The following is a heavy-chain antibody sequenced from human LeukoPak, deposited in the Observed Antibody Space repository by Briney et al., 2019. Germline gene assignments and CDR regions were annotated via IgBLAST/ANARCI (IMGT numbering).Heavy chain of an antibody. CDR1: GYIFTDYY. J-gene: IGHJ5*02. Sequence: ASVKVSCKASGYIFTDYYVHWVRQAPGQGLEWIGWFNPDTGGTNSVQKFQGRVTMTGDTSLRTAYMELSRLTSDDTAVYYCVRDHVAIQWFGEGGFDPWGQGTLVTVSS. CDR3: VRDHVAIQWFGEGGFDP. V-gene: IGHV1-2*02. CDR2: FNPDTGGT. D-gene: IGHD3-10*01.